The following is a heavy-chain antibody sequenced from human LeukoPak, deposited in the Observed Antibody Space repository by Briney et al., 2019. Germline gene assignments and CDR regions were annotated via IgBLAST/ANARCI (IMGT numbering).Heavy chain of an antibody. Sequence: GGSLRLSCAASGFTVSSSYMSWVRQAPGRGLEWVSVIYGGGITYYADSVKGRFTISRDNARNSLYLQMNSLRAKDTAVYYCAIPPLSGTGSSRPLAGMDVWGQGITVTVSS. CDR3: AIPPLSGTGSSRPLAGMDV. CDR2: IYGGGIT. CDR1: GFTVSSSY. J-gene: IGHJ6*02. V-gene: IGHV3-66*01. D-gene: IGHD3-10*01.